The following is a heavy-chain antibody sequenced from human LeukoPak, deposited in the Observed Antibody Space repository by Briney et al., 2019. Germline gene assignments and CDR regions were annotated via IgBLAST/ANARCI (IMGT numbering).Heavy chain of an antibody. J-gene: IGHJ4*02. CDR1: GGFFSGYY. D-gene: IGHD6-19*01. V-gene: IGHV4-34*01. CDR2: INHRGRT. CDR3: ARVGQYSSGWYDSDY. Sequence: WETVSLTCAVYGGFFSGYYWSWIRQPPGKGLEWIGEINHRGRTKYNPSLKSRVTISVDTSKNQFSLKLSSVTAAATAVYYCARVGQYSSGWYDSDYWGQGTLVTASS.